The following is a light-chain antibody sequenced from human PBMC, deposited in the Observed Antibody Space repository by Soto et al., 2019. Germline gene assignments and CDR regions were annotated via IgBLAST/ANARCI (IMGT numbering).Light chain of an antibody. CDR1: QSVSSSY. Sequence: EIVLTQSPGTLSLSPGERATLSCRASQSVSSSYLAWYQQKPGQAPRLLIYGASSRAIGIPDRFSGSGSGTDFTLTISRLEPEDFAVYSCQQYGSSPRTFGQGTKVDIK. CDR3: QQYGSSPRT. CDR2: GAS. J-gene: IGKJ1*01. V-gene: IGKV3-20*01.